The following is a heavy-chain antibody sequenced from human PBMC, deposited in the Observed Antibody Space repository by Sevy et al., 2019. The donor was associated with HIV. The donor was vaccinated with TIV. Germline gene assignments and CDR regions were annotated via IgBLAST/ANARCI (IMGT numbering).Heavy chain of an antibody. CDR3: ARDHVKDGDLGDYYYFAMDV. V-gene: IGHV3-11*01. D-gene: IGHD3-16*01. J-gene: IGHJ6*02. Sequence: GGSLRLSCAASRFILSDYYMSWIRQAPGKGLEWISYISGSGDTIYYADSEKGRFTISRDNTKNSLYLQMNSLRAEDTAVYYCARDHVKDGDLGDYYYFAMDVWGQGTTVTVSS. CDR1: RFILSDYY. CDR2: ISGSGDTI.